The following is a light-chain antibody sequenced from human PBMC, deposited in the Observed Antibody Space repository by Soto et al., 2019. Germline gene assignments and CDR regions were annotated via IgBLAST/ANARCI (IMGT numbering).Light chain of an antibody. Sequence: QSALTQPASVSGSPGQSITISCTGTSSDVGDYPYVSCYQQHPGKVPKLIIYEVTNRPSGVSGRFSGSKSENTASLPISGLQAEDEADYYCSSYSRTNTLVFGSGTKLTVL. CDR1: SSDVGDYPY. CDR3: SSYSRTNTLV. V-gene: IGLV2-14*01. J-gene: IGLJ6*01. CDR2: EVT.